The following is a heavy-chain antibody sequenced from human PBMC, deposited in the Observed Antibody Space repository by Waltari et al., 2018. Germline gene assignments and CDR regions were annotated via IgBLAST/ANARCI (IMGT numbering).Heavy chain of an antibody. CDR3: AREYNYFDF. CDR1: CYTFNAYA. CDR2: ISAYNGDT. Sequence: QVQLVQSGAEVKQPGASVKVSCKASCYTFNAYALSWVRQAPGQGLEWMGWISAYNGDTNYAQKFQGRVTMTTDTSTNTAYMELKNLRSDDTAVYYCAREYNYFDFWGQGSLVTVSS. J-gene: IGHJ4*02. D-gene: IGHD1-20*01. V-gene: IGHV1-18*01.